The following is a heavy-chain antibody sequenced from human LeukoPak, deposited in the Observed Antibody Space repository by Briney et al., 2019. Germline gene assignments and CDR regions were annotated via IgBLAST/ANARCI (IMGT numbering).Heavy chain of an antibody. CDR2: ISYDGSNK. V-gene: IGHV3-30*14. D-gene: IGHD1-20*01. CDR1: GFTFSSYA. Sequence: GRSLRLSCAASGFTFSSYAMHWVRQAPGKGLEWVAVISYDGSNKYYADSVKGRFTISRDNSKNTLYLHMNSLRAEDTAVYYCAREGAITGTTGNYWGQGTLVTVSS. J-gene: IGHJ4*02. CDR3: AREGAITGTTGNY.